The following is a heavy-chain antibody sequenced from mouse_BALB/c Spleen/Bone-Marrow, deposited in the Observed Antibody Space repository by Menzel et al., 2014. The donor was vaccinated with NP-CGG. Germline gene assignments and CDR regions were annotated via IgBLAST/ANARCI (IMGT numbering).Heavy chain of an antibody. CDR3: ARNYDYDGGYYAMDY. J-gene: IGHJ4*01. D-gene: IGHD2-4*01. CDR1: GYTFISYW. V-gene: IGHV1-7*01. CDR2: ISPITGYT. Sequence: VHLVESGAELAKPGASVKMSCKSSGYTFISYWMHWVKQRPGQGLEWIGYISPITGYTEYGQKFKDKATLTADKSSSTAYIQLSSLTSEDSAVFYCARNYDYDGGYYAMDYWGQGTSVTVSS.